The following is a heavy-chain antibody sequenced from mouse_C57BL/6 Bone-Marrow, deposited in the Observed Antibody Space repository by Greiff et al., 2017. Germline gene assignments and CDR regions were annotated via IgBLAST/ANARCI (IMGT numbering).Heavy chain of an antibody. V-gene: IGHV1-59*01. CDR2: IDPSDSYT. J-gene: IGHJ3*01. Sequence: QVQLKQSGAELVRPGTSVKLSCKASGYTFTSYWMHWVKQRPGQGLEWIGVIDPSDSYTNYNQKFKGKATLTVDTSSSTAYMQLSSLTSEDSAVYYCARELGLFAYWGQGTLVTVSA. CDR1: GYTFTSYW. CDR3: ARELGLFAY. D-gene: IGHD4-1*01.